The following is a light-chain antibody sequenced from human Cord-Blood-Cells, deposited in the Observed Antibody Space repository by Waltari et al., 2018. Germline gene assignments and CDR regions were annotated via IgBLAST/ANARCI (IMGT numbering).Light chain of an antibody. CDR2: DAS. V-gene: IGKV1-33*01. Sequence: DIQMTQSQSSLSASVGDRVTITCQASQDISNYLNWYKQKPEKAPKLRIYDASNLETGVPSRFSRSGSGTDFTFTISSLQPEDIATYYCQQYDNLPLTFGGGTKVEIK. J-gene: IGKJ4*01. CDR3: QQYDNLPLT. CDR1: QDISNY.